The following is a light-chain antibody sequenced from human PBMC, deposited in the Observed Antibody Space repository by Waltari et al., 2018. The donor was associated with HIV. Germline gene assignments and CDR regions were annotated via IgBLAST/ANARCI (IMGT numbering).Light chain of an antibody. CDR2: QVS. J-gene: IGKJ2*01. Sequence: DLVLTQAPLSLSVTPGQPATISCKSSQNLLNSDGKTYLYWYLQRPGQPPQILIYQVSTRFSGVPDRFSGSGSWPYFTLKISRVEAEDVGTYYCMQALELPPTFGQGTKLDIK. V-gene: IGKV2-29*03. CDR1: QNLLNSDGKTY. CDR3: MQALELPPT.